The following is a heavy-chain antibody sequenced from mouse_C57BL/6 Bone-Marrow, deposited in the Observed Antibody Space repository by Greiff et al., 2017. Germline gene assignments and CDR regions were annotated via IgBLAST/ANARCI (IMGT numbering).Heavy chain of an antibody. CDR1: GYAFTNYL. CDR2: INPGSGGP. D-gene: IGHD2-5*01. CDR3: AREYSNLNYCYFDV. Sequence: QVQLQQSGAELVRPGTSVKVSCKASGYAFTNYLIEWVKQRPGQGLEWIGVINPGSGGPNYNEKFKGKATLTADKSSSTAYMQLSSLTSEDSAVYFYAREYSNLNYCYFDVWGTGTTVSVSS. V-gene: IGHV1-54*01. J-gene: IGHJ1*03.